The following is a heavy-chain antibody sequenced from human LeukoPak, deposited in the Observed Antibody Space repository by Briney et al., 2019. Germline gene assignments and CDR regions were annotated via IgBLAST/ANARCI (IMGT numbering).Heavy chain of an antibody. J-gene: IGHJ4*02. Sequence: PGGSRRLSCAASGFTFSSYEMNWVRQAPGKGLEWVSYISSSGSTIYYADSVKGRFTISRDNAKNSLYLQMNSLRAEDTAVYYCASANTGYSSGWPDYWGQGTLVTVSS. D-gene: IGHD6-19*01. CDR2: ISSSGSTI. CDR3: ASANTGYSSGWPDY. CDR1: GFTFSSYE. V-gene: IGHV3-48*03.